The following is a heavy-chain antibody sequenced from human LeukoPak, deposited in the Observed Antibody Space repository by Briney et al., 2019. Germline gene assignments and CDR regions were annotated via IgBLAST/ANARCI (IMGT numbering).Heavy chain of an antibody. CDR1: GFTVSSNY. J-gene: IGHJ6*02. V-gene: IGHV3-66*02. CDR3: ARVSISYFGPYYYGMDV. D-gene: IGHD3-3*02. CDR2: IYSGGST. Sequence: PGGSLRLSCAASGFTVSSNYMSWVRQAPGKGLEWVSVIYSGGSTYYADSVKGRFTISRDNSKNTLYLQMNSLRAEDTAVYYCARVSISYFGPYYYGMDVWGQGTTVTVSS.